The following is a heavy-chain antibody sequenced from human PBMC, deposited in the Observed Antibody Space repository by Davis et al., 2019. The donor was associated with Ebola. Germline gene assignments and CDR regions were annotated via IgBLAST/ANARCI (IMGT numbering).Heavy chain of an antibody. CDR3: ARGGRDGNSWYFDY. CDR1: GFSFPSYW. Sequence: GESLKISCQGSGFSFPSYWIAWVRQMPGRGLEWMGIIFPRDSDTRYSPSFQGQVTISVDTSISTTYLQWTGLKASDSAIYYCARGGRDGNSWYFDYWGQGTQVTVSS. J-gene: IGHJ4*02. V-gene: IGHV5-51*01. CDR2: IFPRDSDT. D-gene: IGHD4-23*01.